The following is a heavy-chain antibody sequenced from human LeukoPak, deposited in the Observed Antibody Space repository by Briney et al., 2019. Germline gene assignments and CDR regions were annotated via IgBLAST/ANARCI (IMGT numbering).Heavy chain of an antibody. Sequence: SETLSLTCTVSGGSISSYYWSWIRQPPGKGLEWIGYIYYSGSTNYNPSLKSRVTISVDTSKNQFSLKLSSVTAADTAVYYCARGGRDGYNFFDYWGQGTLATVSS. V-gene: IGHV4-59*01. J-gene: IGHJ4*02. D-gene: IGHD5-24*01. CDR1: GGSISSYY. CDR3: ARGGRDGYNFFDY. CDR2: IYYSGST.